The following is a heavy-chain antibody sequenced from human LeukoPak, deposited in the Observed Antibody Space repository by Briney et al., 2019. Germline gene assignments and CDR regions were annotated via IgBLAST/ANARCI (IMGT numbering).Heavy chain of an antibody. J-gene: IGHJ4*02. CDR3: ARSRPWGIDY. D-gene: IGHD3-16*01. CDR2: ISSSGSSK. V-gene: IGHV3-11*04. Sequence: GSLRLSCAASGFTFSDYYMTWIRQAPGKGLEWVSCISSSGSSKYYADSVKGRFSISRDNAKNSLSLQMNSLRAEDTALYYCARSRPWGIDYWGQGTLVTVSS. CDR1: GFTFSDYY.